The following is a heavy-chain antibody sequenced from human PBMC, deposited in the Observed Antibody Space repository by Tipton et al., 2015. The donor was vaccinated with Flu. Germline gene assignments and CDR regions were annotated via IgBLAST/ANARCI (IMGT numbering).Heavy chain of an antibody. D-gene: IGHD6-19*01. CDR1: GFTFSSYW. J-gene: IGHJ4*02. Sequence: SLRLSCAASGFTFSSYWMHWVRQAPGKGLVWVSRINSAGSSTSYADSVKGRFTISRDNAKNTLYLQMNSLRAEDTAVYYCARVRQWLVSWPFDYWGQGTLVTVSS. CDR3: ARVRQWLVSWPFDY. CDR2: INSAGSST. V-gene: IGHV3-74*01.